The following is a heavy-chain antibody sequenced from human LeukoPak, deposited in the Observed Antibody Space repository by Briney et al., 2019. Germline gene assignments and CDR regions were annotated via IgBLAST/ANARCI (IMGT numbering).Heavy chain of an antibody. CDR1: GGSISSYY. Sequence: PSETLSLTCTVSGGSISSYYWSWIRQPPGKGLEWIGYIYYSGSTNYNPSLKSRVTISVDTSKNQCSLKLSSVTAADTAVYYCASGYSNYGGIFDYWGQGTLVTVSS. D-gene: IGHD4-11*01. CDR3: ASGYSNYGGIFDY. V-gene: IGHV4-59*01. CDR2: IYYSGST. J-gene: IGHJ4*02.